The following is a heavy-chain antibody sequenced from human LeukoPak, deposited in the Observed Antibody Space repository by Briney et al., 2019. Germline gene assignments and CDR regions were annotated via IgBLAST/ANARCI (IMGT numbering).Heavy chain of an antibody. CDR3: ARSIAAAGALLVYFDY. J-gene: IGHJ4*02. Sequence: IPIFVTANYAQKFQGRVTITADESTSTAYMEPSSLRSEDTAVYYCARSIAAAGALLVYFDYWGQGTLVTVSS. V-gene: IGHV1-69*01. D-gene: IGHD6-13*01. CDR2: IPIFVTA.